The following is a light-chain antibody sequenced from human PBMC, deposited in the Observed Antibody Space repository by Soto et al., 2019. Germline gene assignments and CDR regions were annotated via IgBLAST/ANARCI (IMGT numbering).Light chain of an antibody. CDR2: GAS. Sequence: TQSPATLSVSPGDRATLSCRASQSVSRNLAWYQQKPGRAPRLLIYGASTRATGVTARFSGSGSGTEFTLSISSLQSEDFAVYYCQQYGDWPPDTFGQGTKL. V-gene: IGKV3-15*01. CDR1: QSVSRN. CDR3: QQYGDWPPDT. J-gene: IGKJ2*01.